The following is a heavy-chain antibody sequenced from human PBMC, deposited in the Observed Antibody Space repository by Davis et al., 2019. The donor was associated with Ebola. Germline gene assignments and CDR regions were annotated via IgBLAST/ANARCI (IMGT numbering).Heavy chain of an antibody. CDR3: ARDTPSIAALFEYYYYGMDA. J-gene: IGHJ6*04. Sequence: ASVKVSCKASGYTFTSYYMHWVRQAPGQGLEWMGIINPSGGSTSYAQKFQGRVTMTRDTSTSTAYMELRSLRSDDTAVYYCARDTPSIAALFEYYYYGMDAWGKGTTVTVSS. CDR1: GYTFTSYY. D-gene: IGHD6-6*01. CDR2: INPSGGST. V-gene: IGHV1-46*01.